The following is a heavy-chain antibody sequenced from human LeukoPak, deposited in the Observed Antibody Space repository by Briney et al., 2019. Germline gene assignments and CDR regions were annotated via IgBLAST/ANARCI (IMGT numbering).Heavy chain of an antibody. Sequence: SETLSLTCTVSGGSIGSSSYYWGWIRQPPGKGLEWIGSVYYSGSTYYKPSLKSRFTTSVDTSKNQISLNLSSVTAADTAVYYCARHHHYGSGSFSYWGQGTLVTVSS. CDR2: VYYSGST. CDR1: GGSIGSSSYY. J-gene: IGHJ4*02. CDR3: ARHHHYGSGSFSY. V-gene: IGHV4-39*01. D-gene: IGHD3-10*01.